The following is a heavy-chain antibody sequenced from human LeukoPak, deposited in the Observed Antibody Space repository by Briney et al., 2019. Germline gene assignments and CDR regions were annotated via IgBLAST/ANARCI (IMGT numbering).Heavy chain of an antibody. Sequence: ASVKVSCKASGYTFTSYYMHWVRQAPGQGLEWMGIINPSGGSTSYAQKFQGRVTMTRDTSTSTVYMELSSLRSEDTAVYYCARDGAVGATLTVSYYYYYMDVWGKGTTVTVSS. J-gene: IGHJ6*03. CDR2: INPSGGST. D-gene: IGHD1-26*01. CDR3: ARDGAVGATLTVSYYYYYMDV. CDR1: GYTFTSYY. V-gene: IGHV1-46*01.